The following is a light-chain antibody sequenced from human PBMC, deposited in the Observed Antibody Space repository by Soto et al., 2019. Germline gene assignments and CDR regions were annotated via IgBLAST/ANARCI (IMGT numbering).Light chain of an antibody. V-gene: IGLV2-11*01. CDR1: SSDVGGYNY. Sequence: QSALTQPRSVSGSPGQSVTISCTGTSSDVGGYNYVSWYQQHPGKAPKLMIYDVSKRPSGVPDRFSGSTSGNTASLTISGLQAEDEDEYYCCSYAGTYTHYVFGTGTKVTVL. CDR3: CSYAGTYTHYV. CDR2: DVS. J-gene: IGLJ1*01.